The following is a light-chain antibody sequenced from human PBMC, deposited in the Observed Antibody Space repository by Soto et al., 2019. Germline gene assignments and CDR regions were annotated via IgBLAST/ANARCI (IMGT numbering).Light chain of an antibody. CDR1: QGLGTN. J-gene: IGKJ5*01. Sequence: EIVMTPSPATLSVSPGERATLSRRASQGLGTNLAWYQQKPGQAPRLLIYAASTRATGVPGRFSGSGSGTEFTLTINSLQPEDFATYYCQQAASFPITFGQGTRLEIK. V-gene: IGKV3-15*01. CDR2: AAS. CDR3: QQAASFPIT.